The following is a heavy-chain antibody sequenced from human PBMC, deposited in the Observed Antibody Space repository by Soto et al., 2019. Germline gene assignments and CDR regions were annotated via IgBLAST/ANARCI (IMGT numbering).Heavy chain of an antibody. CDR1: GGTFSNYG. CDR3: ARDRTSTLVDRYYSMDV. J-gene: IGHJ6*02. D-gene: IGHD1-26*01. V-gene: IGHV1-69*01. CDR2: IIPMFGTS. Sequence: QVQLVQSGAEVKKPGSSVKVSCKASGGTFSNYGISWVRQAPGQGLEWMGGIIPMFGTSNYAQKIQGRVTITADASTSTAYMELSSLRSEDTAVYYCARDRTSTLVDRYYSMDVWGQGTTVTVSS.